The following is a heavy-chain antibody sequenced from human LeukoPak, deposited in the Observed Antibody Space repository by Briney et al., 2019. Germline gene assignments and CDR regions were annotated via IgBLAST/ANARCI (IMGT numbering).Heavy chain of an antibody. CDR3: AREIFGSGSYPDF. CDR1: SESFSGYS. V-gene: IGHV4-34*01. J-gene: IGHJ4*02. CDR2: INHSGST. Sequence: SETLSLTCAVFSESFSGYSYIWIRQPPGKGLDWIGKINHSGSTNYNPSLKSRVTMSVDASKNQFSLKMNSLTAADTAVYYCAREIFGSGSYPDFWGQGTLVTVSS. D-gene: IGHD3-10*01.